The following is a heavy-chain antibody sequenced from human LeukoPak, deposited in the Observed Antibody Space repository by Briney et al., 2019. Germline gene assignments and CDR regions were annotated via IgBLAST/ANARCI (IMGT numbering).Heavy chain of an antibody. J-gene: IGHJ6*04. Sequence: GGSLRLSCAASGLTFSSYEMNWVRQAPGKGLEGVSYISSSGSTIYYADSVKGRFTISRDNAKNSLYLQMNSLRAEDTAVYYCAELGITMIGGVWGKGTTVTISS. V-gene: IGHV3-48*03. CDR3: AELGITMIGGV. CDR2: ISSSGSTI. D-gene: IGHD3-10*02. CDR1: GLTFSSYE.